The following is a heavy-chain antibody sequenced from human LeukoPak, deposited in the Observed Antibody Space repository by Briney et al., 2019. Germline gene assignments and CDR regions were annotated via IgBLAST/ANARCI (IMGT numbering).Heavy chain of an antibody. Sequence: PSETLSLTYTVSGAVISDYFWSWIRQPAGKDLEWIGRISTTGSTYFNPSLQSRVRMSVDSSKTHFSLRLSSVTAADTAVYYCARSPSTIGWNWGYYFDFWGQGHLVTVSS. D-gene: IGHD1-7*01. CDR3: ARSPSTIGWNWGYYFDF. CDR2: ISTTGST. V-gene: IGHV4-4*07. J-gene: IGHJ4*02. CDR1: GAVISDYF.